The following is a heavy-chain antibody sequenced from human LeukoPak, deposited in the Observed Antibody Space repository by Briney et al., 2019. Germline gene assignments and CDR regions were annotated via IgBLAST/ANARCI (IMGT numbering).Heavy chain of an antibody. D-gene: IGHD2-2*01. V-gene: IGHV4-38-2*01. CDR2: IYYSGST. Sequence: SETLSLTCAVSDYSISSDYFWGWIRQPPGKGLEWIGYIYYSGSTYYNPSLKSRVTISVDTSKNQFSLKLSSVTAADTAVYYCASESRYCSSTSCYRDAFDIWGQGTMVTVSS. J-gene: IGHJ3*02. CDR1: DYSISSDYF. CDR3: ASESRYCSSTSCYRDAFDI.